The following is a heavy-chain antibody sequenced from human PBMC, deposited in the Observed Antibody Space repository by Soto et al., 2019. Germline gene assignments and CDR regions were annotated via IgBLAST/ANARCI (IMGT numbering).Heavy chain of an antibody. CDR1: GGSISSGGYY. CDR2: IYYSGST. J-gene: IGHJ4*02. CDR3: AREVPTPYYFDY. V-gene: IGHV4-31*03. Sequence: SETLSLTCTVSGGSISSGGYYWSWIRQHPGKGLEWIGYIYYSGSTYYNPSLKSRVTMSVDTSKNQFSLNLSSVTAADTAVYYCAREVPTPYYFDYWGQGTLVTVSS.